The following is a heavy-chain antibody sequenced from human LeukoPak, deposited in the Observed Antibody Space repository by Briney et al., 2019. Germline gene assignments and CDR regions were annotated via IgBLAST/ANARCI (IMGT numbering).Heavy chain of an antibody. D-gene: IGHD3-22*01. V-gene: IGHV1-18*01. CDR1: GYTFTSYA. CDR2: INTYNADT. CDR3: ARYHSISGHYYFDY. J-gene: IGHJ4*02. Sequence: ASVKVSCKASGYTFTSYAISWLRQAPGQGLEWLGWINTYNADTKYPQNLQGRVTLTTDTSTSTAYMELWSLRSDDTAVYYCARYHSISGHYYFDYWGQGTLVTVSS.